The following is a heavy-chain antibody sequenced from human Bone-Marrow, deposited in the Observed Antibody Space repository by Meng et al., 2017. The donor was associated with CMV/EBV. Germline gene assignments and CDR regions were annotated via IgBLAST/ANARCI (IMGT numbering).Heavy chain of an antibody. CDR2: INPNSGGT. D-gene: IGHD3-22*01. CDR3: ARDHIRGATMKSHDAFDI. J-gene: IGHJ3*02. Sequence: ASVKVSCKASGYTFTGYYMHWVRQAPGQGLEWMGWINPNSGGTKYAQKFQGRVTVTRDTSISAAYMELSRLRSDDTAMYYCARDHIRGATMKSHDAFDIWGQGTRVTGSS. V-gene: IGHV1-2*02. CDR1: GYTFTGYY.